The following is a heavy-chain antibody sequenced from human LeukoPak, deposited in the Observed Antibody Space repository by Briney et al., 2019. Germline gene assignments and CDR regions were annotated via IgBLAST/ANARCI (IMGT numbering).Heavy chain of an antibody. CDR3: ARGWDY. J-gene: IGHJ4*02. V-gene: IGHV3-53*01. CDR1: GFTFSSYA. Sequence: GSLRLSCAASGFTFSSYAMSWVRQAPGKGLEWVSVIYSGGSTYYADSVKGRFTISRDNSKNTLYLQMNSLRAEDTAVYYCARGWDYWGQGTLVTVSS. CDR2: IYSGGST.